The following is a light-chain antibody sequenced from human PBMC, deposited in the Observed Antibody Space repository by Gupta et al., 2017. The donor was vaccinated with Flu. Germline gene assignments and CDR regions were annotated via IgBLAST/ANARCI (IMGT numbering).Light chain of an antibody. CDR1: SSDVGGYNY. CDR3: SSYTSSSTNDVV. V-gene: IGLV2-14*01. CDR2: EIS. Sequence: QSPLTQPASVSGSPGQSISTSCTVTSSDVGGYNYVTWYQQHPGKAPKLMIYEISNRPSGVSNRFSGSKSGNTASLTISGLQAEDEADYYCSSYTSSSTNDVVFGGGTKLTVL. J-gene: IGLJ2*01.